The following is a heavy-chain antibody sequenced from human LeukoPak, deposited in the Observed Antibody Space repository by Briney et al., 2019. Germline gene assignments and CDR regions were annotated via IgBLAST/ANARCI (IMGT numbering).Heavy chain of an antibody. CDR3: AMGGYYDSSGYPTSDY. Sequence: PGGSLRLSCAASGFTFSSYGIHWVRQAPGKGLEWVAFIRYDGSNKYYADSVKGRFTISRDNSKNTLYLQMNSLRAEDTAVYYCAMGGYYDSSGYPTSDYWGQGTLVTVSS. J-gene: IGHJ4*02. V-gene: IGHV3-30*02. D-gene: IGHD3-22*01. CDR1: GFTFSSYG. CDR2: IRYDGSNK.